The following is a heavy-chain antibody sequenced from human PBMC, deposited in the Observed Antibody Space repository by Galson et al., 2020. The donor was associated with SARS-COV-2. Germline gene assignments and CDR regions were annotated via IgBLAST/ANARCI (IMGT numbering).Heavy chain of an antibody. V-gene: IGHV4-61*09. CDR1: GDSITSGSHY. D-gene: IGHD1-7*01. Sequence: SETLSLTCNVSGDSITSGSHYWNWIRQPAGKGLEFIGHIFSSGTTYYNPSLKSRVIISLDTSKNQFSLRLNSVTAADTAVYYCARVDWKYIGFDNWGQGTLVTVSS. CDR3: ARVDWKYIGFDN. CDR2: IFSSGTT. J-gene: IGHJ4*02.